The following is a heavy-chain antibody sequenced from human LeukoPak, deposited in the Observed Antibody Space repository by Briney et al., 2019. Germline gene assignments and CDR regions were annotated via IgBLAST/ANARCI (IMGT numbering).Heavy chain of an antibody. CDR2: ISSSSSYI. J-gene: IGHJ4*02. D-gene: IGHD3-9*01. V-gene: IGHV3-21*01. CDR1: GFTFSSYS. CDR3: ALGDILTGYIY. Sequence: GGSLRLSCAASGFTFSSYSMNWVRQAPGKGLEWVSSISSSSSYIYYADSVKGRFTTSRDNAKNSLYLQMNSLRAEDTAVYYCALGDILTGYIYWGQGTLVTVSS.